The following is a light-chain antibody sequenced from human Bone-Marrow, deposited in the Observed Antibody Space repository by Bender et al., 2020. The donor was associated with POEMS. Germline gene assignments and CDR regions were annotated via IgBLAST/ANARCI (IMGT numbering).Light chain of an antibody. CDR2: DVS. V-gene: IGLV2-14*03. Sequence: QSALTQPASVSGSPGQSISISCTGTNSDVGGYDYVSWYQHPSGKAPTLLIYDVSNRPSGVSHRFSGSKSAYTASLTISGLQPDDEGDYYCASYTPSGNTIVFGGGTKLTVL. J-gene: IGLJ3*02. CDR3: ASYTPSGNTIV. CDR1: NSDVGGYDY.